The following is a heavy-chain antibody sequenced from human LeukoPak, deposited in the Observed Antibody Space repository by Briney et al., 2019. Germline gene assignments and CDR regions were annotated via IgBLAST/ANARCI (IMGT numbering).Heavy chain of an antibody. CDR1: GFTFTTYD. CDR3: ASGPMVAAAGQHYYYYYYMDV. Sequence: GASVKVSCKAFGFTFTTYDINWVRQATGQGLEWMGWMNPNTGNTGYAQKFQGRVTMTRNTSISTAYMELSGLTYEDTAVYYCASGPMVAAAGQHYYYYYYMDVWGKGTTVTISS. D-gene: IGHD6-13*01. V-gene: IGHV1-8*01. J-gene: IGHJ6*03. CDR2: MNPNTGNT.